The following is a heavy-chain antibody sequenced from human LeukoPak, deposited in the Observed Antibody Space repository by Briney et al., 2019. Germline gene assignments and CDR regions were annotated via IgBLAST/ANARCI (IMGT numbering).Heavy chain of an antibody. V-gene: IGHV3-21*01. J-gene: IGHJ4*02. D-gene: IGHD6-19*01. Sequence: GGSLRLSCAASGFTFSSYSMNWVRQAPGKGLEWVSSISSSSSYIYYADSVKGRFTISRDNAKNSLYLQMNSLRAEDTAVYYCARPGIAVAGEFFDYWGQGTLVTVSS. CDR3: ARPGIAVAGEFFDY. CDR2: ISSSSSYI. CDR1: GFTFSSYS.